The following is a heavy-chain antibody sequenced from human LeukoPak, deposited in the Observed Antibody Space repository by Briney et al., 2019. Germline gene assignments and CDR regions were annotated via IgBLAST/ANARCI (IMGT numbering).Heavy chain of an antibody. CDR2: IVVGSGNT. CDR3: AAGLGCSGGSCYGMDV. D-gene: IGHD2-15*01. J-gene: IGHJ6*02. CDR1: GFTFTSSA. Sequence: SVKVSCKASGFTFTSSAMQWVRQARGQRLEWIGWIVVGSGNTNYAQKFQERVTITRDMSTSTAYMELSSLRSEDTAVYYCAAGLGCSGGSCYGMDVWGQGTTVTVSS. V-gene: IGHV1-58*02.